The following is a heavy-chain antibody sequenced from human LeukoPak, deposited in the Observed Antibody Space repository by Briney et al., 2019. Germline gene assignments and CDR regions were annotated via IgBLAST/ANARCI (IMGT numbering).Heavy chain of an antibody. V-gene: IGHV4-4*09. CDR1: VGSITSDY. CDR3: AREMATTGDAFDI. J-gene: IGHJ3*02. Sequence: TLSPTSTVSVGSITSDYSNWILETPGGGRERIGYIYTSSSTNYNPSLKSRVTISVDTSKKQFSLKLSAAAAADTAVYYCAREMATTGDAFDIWGQGTMVTVSS. CDR2: IYTSSST. D-gene: IGHD5-24*01.